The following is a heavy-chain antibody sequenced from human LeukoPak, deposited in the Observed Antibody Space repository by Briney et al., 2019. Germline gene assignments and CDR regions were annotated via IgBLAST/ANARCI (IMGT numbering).Heavy chain of an antibody. CDR2: IYYSGST. J-gene: IGHJ4*02. D-gene: IGHD1-1*01. CDR3: ARVENDGPNYYFDY. V-gene: IGHV4-61*01. Sequence: PSETLSLTCTVSGGSVSSGSYYRSWIRQPPGKGLEWIGYIYYSGSTNYNPSLKSRVTISVDTSKNQFSLKLSSVTAADTAVYYCARVENDGPNYYFDYWGQGTLVTVSS. CDR1: GGSVSSGSYY.